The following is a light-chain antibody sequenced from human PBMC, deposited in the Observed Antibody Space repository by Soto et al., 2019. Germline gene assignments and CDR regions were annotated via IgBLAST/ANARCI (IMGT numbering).Light chain of an antibody. V-gene: IGKV1-5*01. CDR2: GAS. CDR1: QSISSW. Sequence: DIQMTQSPSTLSASVGDTVTITCRASQSISSWLAWYQQKPGKAPNLLIYGASILESGVPSRFSGSGSGTEFTLTISSLQPDDFAPYYCQQYTANLYTFGQGTKLEIK. J-gene: IGKJ2*01. CDR3: QQYTANLYT.